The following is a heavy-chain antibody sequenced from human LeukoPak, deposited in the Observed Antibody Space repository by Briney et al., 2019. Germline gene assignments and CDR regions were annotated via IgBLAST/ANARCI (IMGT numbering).Heavy chain of an antibody. CDR3: ASISPATVSDFDY. CDR2: IYSDGST. J-gene: IGHJ4*02. CDR1: GFTVSSNY. Sequence: GGSLRLSCAASGFTVSSNYMSWVRQAPGKGLEWVSVIYSDGSTYYADSVKGRFTISRDNSKNTLYLQMNSLRAEDTAVYYCASISPATVSDFDYWGQGTLVTVSS. D-gene: IGHD4-17*01. V-gene: IGHV3-53*01.